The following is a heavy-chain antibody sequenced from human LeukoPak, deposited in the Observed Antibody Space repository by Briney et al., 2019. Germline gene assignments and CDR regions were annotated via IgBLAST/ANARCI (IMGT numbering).Heavy chain of an antibody. CDR1: GFTFSSYW. CDR3: AKDQGHREWLSPPGAFDI. V-gene: IGHV3-74*01. J-gene: IGHJ3*02. D-gene: IGHD3-3*01. Sequence: GSLRLSCAASGFTFSSYWMHWVRQAPGKGLVWVSRINTDGSSTSYADSVKGRFTISRDNAKNTLYLQMNSLRAEDTAVYYCAKDQGHREWLSPPGAFDIWGQGTMVTVSS. CDR2: INTDGSST.